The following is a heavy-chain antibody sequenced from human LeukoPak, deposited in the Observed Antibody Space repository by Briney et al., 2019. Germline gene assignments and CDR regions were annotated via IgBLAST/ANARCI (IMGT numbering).Heavy chain of an antibody. CDR1: GYTFTSYG. CDR2: ISAYNGNT. J-gene: IGHJ5*02. Sequence: GASVKVSCKASGYTFTSYGISWVRQAPGQGLEWMGWISAYNGNTNYAQKLQGRVTMTTDTSTSTAYMELRSLRSDDTAVYYCARDYVVDIVVVPAAMQFDPWGQGTLGTVSS. D-gene: IGHD2-2*03. CDR3: ARDYVVDIVVVPAAMQFDP. V-gene: IGHV1-18*01.